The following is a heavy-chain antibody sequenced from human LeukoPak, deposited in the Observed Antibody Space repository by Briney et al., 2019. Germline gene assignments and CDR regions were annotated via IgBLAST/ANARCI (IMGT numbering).Heavy chain of an antibody. CDR2: ISSSSSYI. Sequence: GGSLRLSCAASGFTFSSYSMNWVRQAPGKGLEWVSSISSSSSYIYYAGSVKGRFTISRDNAKNSLYLQMNSLRAEDTAVYYCARDLIATDIWGQGTMVTVSS. CDR3: ARDLIATDI. V-gene: IGHV3-21*01. J-gene: IGHJ3*02. D-gene: IGHD5-24*01. CDR1: GFTFSSYS.